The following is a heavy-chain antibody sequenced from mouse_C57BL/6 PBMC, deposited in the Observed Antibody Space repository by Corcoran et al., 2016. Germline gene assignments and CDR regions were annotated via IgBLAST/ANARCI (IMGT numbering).Heavy chain of an antibody. D-gene: IGHD1-1*01. CDR1: GYTFTDYY. CDR2: IYPGSGNT. V-gene: IGHV1-76*01. CDR3: ARSKDYYGSSFFDY. Sequence: QVQLKQSGAELVRPGASVKLSCKASGYTFTDYYINWVKQRPGQGLEWIARIYPGSGNTYYNEKFKGKATLTAEKSSSTAYMQLSSLTSEDSAVYFCARSKDYYGSSFFDYWGQGTTLTVSS. J-gene: IGHJ2*01.